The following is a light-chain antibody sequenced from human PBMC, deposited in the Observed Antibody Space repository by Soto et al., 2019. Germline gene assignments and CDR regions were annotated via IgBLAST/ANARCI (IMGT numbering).Light chain of an antibody. CDR2: DAS. CDR3: QQRSYWPPYT. CDR1: QSVSSY. V-gene: IGKV3-11*01. Sequence: EIVLMQSPGTLSLSPGEGATLSCRASQSVSSYLAWYQQKPGQAPRLLIYDASSRATGIPARFSGSGFGTVFTLTISSLESVDSAVYYCQQRSYWPPYTFGQGTKVDIK. J-gene: IGKJ2*01.